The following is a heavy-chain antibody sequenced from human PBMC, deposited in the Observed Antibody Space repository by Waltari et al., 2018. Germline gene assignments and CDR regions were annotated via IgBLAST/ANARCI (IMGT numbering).Heavy chain of an antibody. CDR1: GGSFRGYY. CDR3: ARHSLYYDFWSGYHKNYYFDY. J-gene: IGHJ4*02. CDR2: INHSGST. V-gene: IGHV4-34*01. Sequence: QMQLQESGPGLVKPSGTLSLTCAVYGGSFRGYYWSWIRQPPGKGLEWIGEINHSGSTNYNPSLKSRVTISVDTSKNQFSLKLSSVTAADTAVYYCARHSLYYDFWSGYHKNYYFDYWGQGTLVTVSS. D-gene: IGHD3-3*01.